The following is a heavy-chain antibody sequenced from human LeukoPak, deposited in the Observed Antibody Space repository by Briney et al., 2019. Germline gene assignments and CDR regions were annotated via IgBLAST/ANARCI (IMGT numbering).Heavy chain of an antibody. CDR1: GFTFGDYG. D-gene: IGHD3-16*01. CDR2: IYSGGST. CDR3: ARAFGESIAVGY. J-gene: IGHJ4*02. V-gene: IGHV3-53*01. Sequence: GGSLRLSCTASGFTFGDYGLSWVRQAPGKGLEWVSVIYSGGSTYYADSVKGRFTISRDNSKNTLYLQMNSLRAEDTAVYYCARAFGESIAVGYWGQGTLVTVSS.